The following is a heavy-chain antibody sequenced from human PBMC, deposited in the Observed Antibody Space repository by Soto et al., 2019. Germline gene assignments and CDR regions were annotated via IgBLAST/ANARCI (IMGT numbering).Heavy chain of an antibody. V-gene: IGHV3-30-3*01. CDR1: GFTFSSYA. D-gene: IGHD6-13*01. CDR3: ARAPIAAAGGAFDI. Sequence: QVQLVESGGGVVQPGRSLRLSCAASGFTFSSYAMHWVRQAPGKGPEWVAVISYDGSNKYYADSVKGRFTISRDNSKNTLYLQMNSLRAEDTAVYYCARAPIAAAGGAFDIWGQGTMVTVSS. CDR2: ISYDGSNK. J-gene: IGHJ3*02.